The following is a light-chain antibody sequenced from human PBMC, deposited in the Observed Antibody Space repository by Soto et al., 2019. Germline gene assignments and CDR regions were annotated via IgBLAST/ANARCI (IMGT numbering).Light chain of an antibody. CDR1: QRISTG. CDR2: DAS. V-gene: IGKV1-5*01. Sequence: DIQMTQSPSTLSASVGDRVTITCRASQRISTGLAWYKQKPGKAPKLLIYDASSLERGVPSKFSGSGSGTEFTLTISSLQPDDFATYYCQQYNSYWGTFGQGTKLEIK. J-gene: IGKJ2*01. CDR3: QQYNSYWGT.